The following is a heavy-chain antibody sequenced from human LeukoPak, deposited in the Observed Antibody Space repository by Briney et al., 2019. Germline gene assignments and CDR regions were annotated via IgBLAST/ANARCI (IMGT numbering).Heavy chain of an antibody. V-gene: IGHV4-59*08. Sequence: PSETLSLTCTVSGGSISSYYWSWIRQPPGKGLEWIGYIYYSGSTNYNPSLKSRVTISVDTSKEQFSLKLSSVTAADTAVYYCARHSPVYYDFDYWGQGTLVTVSP. CDR1: GGSISSYY. CDR3: ARHSPVYYDFDY. D-gene: IGHD2-8*01. CDR2: IYYSGST. J-gene: IGHJ4*02.